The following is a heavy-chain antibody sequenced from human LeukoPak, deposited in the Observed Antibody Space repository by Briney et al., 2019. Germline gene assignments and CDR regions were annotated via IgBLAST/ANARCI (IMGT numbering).Heavy chain of an antibody. Sequence: GASVKVSCKASGYTFTGHYMHWVRQAPGQGLEWMGWINPNSGGTNYAQKFQGRVTMTRDTSISTAYMELSRLRSDDTAVYYCATTRVTTTRLDYWGQGTLVTVSS. V-gene: IGHV1-2*02. CDR3: ATTRVTTTRLDY. D-gene: IGHD5-12*01. J-gene: IGHJ4*02. CDR1: GYTFTGHY. CDR2: INPNSGGT.